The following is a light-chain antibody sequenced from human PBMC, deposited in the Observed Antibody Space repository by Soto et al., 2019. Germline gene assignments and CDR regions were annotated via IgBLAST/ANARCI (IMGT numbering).Light chain of an antibody. CDR2: GAS. Sequence: DIQMTQSPSSLSASVGDRVTITCRASQSISTSLNWYQQRSGKAPKLLIYGASSLQSGAPSRFSGSGSGTAFTLTISSLQPEDFATYYCQQSYSYPLTFGGGTKVDIK. CDR1: QSISTS. J-gene: IGKJ4*01. CDR3: QQSYSYPLT. V-gene: IGKV1-39*01.